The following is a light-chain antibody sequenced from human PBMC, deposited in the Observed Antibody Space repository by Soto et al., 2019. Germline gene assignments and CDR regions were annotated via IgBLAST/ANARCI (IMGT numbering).Light chain of an antibody. CDR2: AAS. Sequence: DIQMTQSPSSLSASVGDRVTITCRASQGISTYFNWCQQKPGKAPKLLIYAASSLQSGVPSRFSGSGSETDFTLTISSLQPEDFATYSCQQTYSTTWTFGQGTKVDIK. V-gene: IGKV1-39*01. CDR1: QGISTY. J-gene: IGKJ1*01. CDR3: QQTYSTTWT.